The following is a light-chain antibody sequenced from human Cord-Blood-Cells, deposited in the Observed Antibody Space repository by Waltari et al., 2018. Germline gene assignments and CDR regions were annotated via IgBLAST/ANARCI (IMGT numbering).Light chain of an antibody. CDR3: AAWDDSLSGRV. CDR1: SSNIGSNY. J-gene: IGLJ3*02. V-gene: IGLV1-47*01. CDR2: RNN. Sequence: QSVLTQPPSASGTPGQRATISCFGSSSNIGSNYVYWYQQLPGTAPKLLIYRNNQRPSGVPARFSGSKSGTSASLAISGLRSEDEADYYCAAWDDSLSGRVFGGGTKLTVL.